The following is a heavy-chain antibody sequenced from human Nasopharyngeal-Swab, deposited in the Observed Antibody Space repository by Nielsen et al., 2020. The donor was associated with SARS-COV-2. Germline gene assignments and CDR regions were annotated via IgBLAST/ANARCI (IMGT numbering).Heavy chain of an antibody. CDR2: INPGTVNT. Sequence: ASVKVSCKVSGYTFTNYGIHWVRQAPGQRLAWMGWINPGTVNTKYSQKFQGRVTISRDTSASTAYMELSSLRSEDTAVYYCARAPGVDYYYYMDVWGNGTTVTVSS. CDR1: GYTFTNYG. J-gene: IGHJ6*03. V-gene: IGHV1-3*01. CDR3: ARAPGVDYYYYMDV.